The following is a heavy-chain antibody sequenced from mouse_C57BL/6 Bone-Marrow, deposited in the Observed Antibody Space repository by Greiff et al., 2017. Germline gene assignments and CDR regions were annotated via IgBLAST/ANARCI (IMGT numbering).Heavy chain of an antibody. Sequence: VQLQQSGPELVKPGASVKISCKASGYTFTDYYMNWVKQSHGKSLEWIGDINPNNGGTSYNQKFKGKATLTVDKSSSTAYMELRSLTSEDSAVYYCARGCLVRRYWGQGTTLTVSS. V-gene: IGHV1-26*01. J-gene: IGHJ2*01. CDR3: ARGCLVRRY. CDR1: GYTFTDYY. CDR2: INPNNGGT. D-gene: IGHD1-1*01.